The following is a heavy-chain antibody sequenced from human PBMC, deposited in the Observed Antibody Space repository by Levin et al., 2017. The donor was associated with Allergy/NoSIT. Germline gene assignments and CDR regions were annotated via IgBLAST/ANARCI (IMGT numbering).Heavy chain of an antibody. CDR1: GFTFSSYA. D-gene: IGHD3-3*01. Sequence: SGGSLRLSCAASGFTFSSYAMHWVRQAPGKGLEWVAVISYDGSNKYYADSVKGRFTISRDNSKNTLYLQMNSLRAEDTAVYYCARDQAYYDFWSGYSPYGALDYWGQGTLVTVSS. CDR3: ARDQAYYDFWSGYSPYGALDY. J-gene: IGHJ4*02. CDR2: ISYDGSNK. V-gene: IGHV3-30*04.